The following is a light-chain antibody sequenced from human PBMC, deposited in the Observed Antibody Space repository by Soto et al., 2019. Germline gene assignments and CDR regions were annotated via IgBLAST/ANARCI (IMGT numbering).Light chain of an antibody. J-gene: IGLJ3*02. Sequence: QSALTQPASVSGSPGQSITISCTGTSSDVGSYNLVSWYQQHPGKAPRLMIYEGSKRPSGVSNRFSGSKSGNTASLTISGLQAEDEADYYCCSDAGSIPWVFGGGTTLTVL. CDR1: SSDVGSYNL. CDR3: CSDAGSIPWV. CDR2: EGS. V-gene: IGLV2-23*01.